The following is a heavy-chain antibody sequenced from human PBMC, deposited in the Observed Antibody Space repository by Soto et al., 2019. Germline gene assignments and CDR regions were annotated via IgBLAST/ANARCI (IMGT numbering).Heavy chain of an antibody. CDR2: IIPIFGTA. J-gene: IGHJ6*02. CDR3: ARVDVHDFWSGRMDV. Sequence: ASVKVSCKASGGTFSSYAISWVRQAPGQGLEWMGGIIPIFGTANYAQKFQGRVTITADESTSTAYMELSSLRSEDTAVYYCARVDVHDFWSGRMDVWGQGTTVTVSX. CDR1: GGTFSSYA. D-gene: IGHD3-3*01. V-gene: IGHV1-69*13.